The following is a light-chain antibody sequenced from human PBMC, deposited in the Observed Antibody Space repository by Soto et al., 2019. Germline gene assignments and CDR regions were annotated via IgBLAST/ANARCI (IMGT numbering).Light chain of an antibody. J-gene: IGKJ2*01. CDR1: QSISSW. Sequence: DIQMTQSPSTLSASVGDRVTITCRASQSISSWLAWYQQKPGKAPKLLIYKASSLESGVPSRFSGSGSGTEVTLTISSMQPDDFATYYGQQYNSYSPYTFGQGTKLEIK. CDR2: KAS. V-gene: IGKV1-5*03. CDR3: QQYNSYSPYT.